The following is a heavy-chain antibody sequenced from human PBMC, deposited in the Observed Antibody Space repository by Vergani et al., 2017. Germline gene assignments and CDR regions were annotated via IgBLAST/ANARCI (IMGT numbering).Heavy chain of an antibody. V-gene: IGHV4-34*01. Sequence: QVQLQQWGAGLLKPSETLSLTCAVYGGSFSGYYWSWIRQPPGKGLEWIGEINHSGSTNYNPSLKSRVTLSVDTSKDQFSLKLSSVTAADTAVYYCARGLKKRGWYGGSGENWVDPWGQGTLVTVSA. CDR1: GGSFSGYY. D-gene: IGHD6-19*01. J-gene: IGHJ5*02. CDR2: INHSGST. CDR3: ARGLKKRGWYGGSGENWVDP.